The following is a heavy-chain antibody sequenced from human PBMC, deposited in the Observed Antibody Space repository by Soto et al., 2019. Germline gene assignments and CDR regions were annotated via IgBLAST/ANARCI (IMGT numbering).Heavy chain of an antibody. CDR2: ISAYNGNT. V-gene: IGHV1-18*04. CDR3: ARDWYYDFWSGNYGMDV. J-gene: IGHJ6*02. CDR1: GYTFTSYG. Sequence: GASVKVSCKASGYTFTSYGISWVRQAPGQGLEWMGWISAYNGNTNYAQKLQGRVTMTTDTSTSTAYMELRSLRSDGTAVYYCARDWYYDFWSGNYGMDVWGQGTTVPVSS. D-gene: IGHD3-3*01.